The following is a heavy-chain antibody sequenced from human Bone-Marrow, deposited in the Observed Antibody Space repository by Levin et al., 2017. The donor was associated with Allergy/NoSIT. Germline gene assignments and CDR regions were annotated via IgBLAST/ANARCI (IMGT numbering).Heavy chain of an antibody. V-gene: IGHV3-74*01. D-gene: IGHD3-22*01. CDR2: INSDGSST. CDR3: ARDLFRDSSAS. Sequence: ETLSLTCAASGFTFSSYWMHWVRQAPGKGLVWVSRINSDGSSTSYADSVKGRFTISRDNAKNTLYLQMNSLRAEDTAVYYCARDLFRDSSASWAQGTLVTVSS. J-gene: IGHJ4*02. CDR1: GFTFSSYW.